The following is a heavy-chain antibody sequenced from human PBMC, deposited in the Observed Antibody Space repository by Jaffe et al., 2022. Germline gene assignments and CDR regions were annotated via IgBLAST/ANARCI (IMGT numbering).Heavy chain of an antibody. Sequence: QVQLQESGPGLVKPSQTLSLTCTVSGGSISSGSYYWSWIRQPAGKGLEWIGRIYTSGSTNYNPSLKSRVTISVDTSKNQFSLKLSSVTAADTAVYYCASIIDYGDYVGAFDIWGQGTMVTVSS. CDR3: ASIIDYGDYVGAFDI. CDR2: IYTSGST. D-gene: IGHD4-17*01. CDR1: GGSISSGSYY. J-gene: IGHJ3*02. V-gene: IGHV4-61*02.